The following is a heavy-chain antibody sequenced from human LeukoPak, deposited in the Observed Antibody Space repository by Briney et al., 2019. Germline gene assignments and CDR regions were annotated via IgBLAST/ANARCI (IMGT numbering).Heavy chain of an antibody. CDR1: GFTFNNFA. Sequence: LSGGSLRLSCAASGFTFNNFAMSWVRQAPGKGLEWVSYISSSGSTIYYADSVKGRFTISRDNAKNSLYLQMNSLRAEDTAVYYCARVVCGTLRRHRRYYYYYYMDVWGKGTTVTISS. J-gene: IGHJ6*03. CDR3: ARVVCGTLRRHRRYYYYYYMDV. V-gene: IGHV3-48*04. CDR2: ISSSGSTI. D-gene: IGHD2-15*01.